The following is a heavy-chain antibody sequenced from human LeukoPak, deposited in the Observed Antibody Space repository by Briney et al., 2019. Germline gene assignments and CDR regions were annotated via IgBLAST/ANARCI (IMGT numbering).Heavy chain of an antibody. J-gene: IGHJ4*02. CDR3: ARQYQLLQSSYYFAY. D-gene: IGHD2-2*01. V-gene: IGHV5-51*01. CDR2: IYPGDSDT. CDR1: GYSFTSYW. Sequence: GESLKISCKGSGYSFTSYWIGWVRQMPGKGLEWMGIIYPGDSDTRYSPSFQGQVTISADKSISTAYLQWSSLKASDTAMYYCARQYQLLQSSYYFAYWGQGTLVTVSS.